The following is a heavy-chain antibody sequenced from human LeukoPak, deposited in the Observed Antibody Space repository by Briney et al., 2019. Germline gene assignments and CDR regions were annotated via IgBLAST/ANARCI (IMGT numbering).Heavy chain of an antibody. D-gene: IGHD2-15*01. CDR1: GFTISSNC. CDR2: IYNSGGT. V-gene: IGHV3-66*01. J-gene: IGHJ4*02. Sequence: GGSLRLSCAASGFTISSNCMSWVRQAPGKGLEWVSVIYNSGGTYYADSVKGRFTISRDNSKNTVSLQMNSLRAEDTAVYYCARASFWFDYSGYYFDSWGQGTLVTVSS. CDR3: ARASFWFDYSGYYFDS.